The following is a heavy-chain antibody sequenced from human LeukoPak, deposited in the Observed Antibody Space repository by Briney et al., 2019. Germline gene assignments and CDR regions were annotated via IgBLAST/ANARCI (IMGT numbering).Heavy chain of an antibody. J-gene: IGHJ5*02. Sequence: SETLSLTCTVSGGSISSYYWSWIRQPAGKGLEWIGRIYTSGSTNYNPSLKSRVTISVDTSKNQFSLKLSSVTAADTAVYYCARVYYYGSGSRNFNTFDPWGQGTLVTVSS. CDR2: IYTSGST. V-gene: IGHV4-4*07. CDR1: GGSISSYY. CDR3: ARVYYYGSGSRNFNTFDP. D-gene: IGHD3-10*01.